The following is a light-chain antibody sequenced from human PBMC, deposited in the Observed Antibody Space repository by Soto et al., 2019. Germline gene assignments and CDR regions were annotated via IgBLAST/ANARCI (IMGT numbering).Light chain of an antibody. J-gene: IGKJ4*01. V-gene: IGKV3-15*01. Sequence: EIVMTQSPAPLSLSPGETATLSCRASQSVAFHLAWYQQKPGQGPRLLIYGAFTRATGIPARFSGSGSGTEFTLTLSSLQSEDCAVYYCQQYKKWPPLTVGGGTKVEIK. CDR1: QSVAFH. CDR2: GAF. CDR3: QQYKKWPPLT.